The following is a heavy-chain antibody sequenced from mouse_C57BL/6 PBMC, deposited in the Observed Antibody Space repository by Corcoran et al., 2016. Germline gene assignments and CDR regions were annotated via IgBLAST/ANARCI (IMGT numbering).Heavy chain of an antibody. CDR3: ARGFITTLFDY. V-gene: IGHV1-26*01. D-gene: IGHD1-1*01. CDR1: GYTFTDYY. Sequence: EVQLQQSGPELVKPGASVKISCKASGYTFTDYYMNWVKQSHGKSLEWIGDINPNNGGTSYNQKFKGKATLTVDKSSSTAYMELRSLTSEDSAVYYCARGFITTLFDYWGQGTTLTVSS. CDR2: INPNNGGT. J-gene: IGHJ2*01.